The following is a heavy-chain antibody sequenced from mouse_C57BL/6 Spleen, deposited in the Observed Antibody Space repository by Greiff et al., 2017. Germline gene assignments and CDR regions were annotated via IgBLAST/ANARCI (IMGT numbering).Heavy chain of an antibody. D-gene: IGHD1-1*01. Sequence: VHVKQSGAELVRPGASVKLSCTASGFNIKDDYMHWVKQRPEQGLEWIGWIDPENGDTEYASKFQGKATITADTSSNTAYLQLSSLTSEDTAVYYCTDYYGSRVLFAYWGQGTLVTVSA. CDR2: IDPENGDT. CDR1: GFNIKDDY. J-gene: IGHJ3*01. V-gene: IGHV14-4*01. CDR3: TDYYGSRVLFAY.